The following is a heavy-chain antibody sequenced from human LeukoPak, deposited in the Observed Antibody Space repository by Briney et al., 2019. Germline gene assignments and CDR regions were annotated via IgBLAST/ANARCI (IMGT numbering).Heavy chain of an antibody. D-gene: IGHD4-11*01. J-gene: IGHJ4*02. CDR1: GGSISSTNHY. CDR2: IYYSGST. CDR3: AGGYDYTSISIDY. Sequence: PSETLSLTCTVSGGSISSTNHYGSWLRQPPGKGVEWIGFIYYSGSTYYNPSLKSRVTISVDTSKNQFSLKLSSVTAADTAVYYCAGGYDYTSISIDYWGRGTLVTVSS. V-gene: IGHV4-39*01.